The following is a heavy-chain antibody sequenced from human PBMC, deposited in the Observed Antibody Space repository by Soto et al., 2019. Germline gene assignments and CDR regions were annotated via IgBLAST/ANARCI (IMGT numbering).Heavy chain of an antibody. CDR3: VRATYFSDSSGYTRCLDY. CDR1: GFTLGDHY. D-gene: IGHD3-22*01. J-gene: IGHJ4*02. CDR2: SRDNPQGYST. V-gene: IGHV3-72*01. Sequence: VGSLRLSFAVSGFTLGDHYIDGGLEAPGKGLEWGGGSRDNPQGYSTAYAASVKGRFPTSRDESKNSPSLQMNSLKTEDTAVYYCVRATYFSDSSGYTRCLDYWGQGTLVTVSS.